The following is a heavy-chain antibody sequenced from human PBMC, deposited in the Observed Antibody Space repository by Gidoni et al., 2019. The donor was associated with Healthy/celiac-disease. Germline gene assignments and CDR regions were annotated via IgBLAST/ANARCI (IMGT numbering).Heavy chain of an antibody. D-gene: IGHD4-17*01. CDR1: GFTFSDYY. CDR3: ARGGYGDSTLDYYYYGMDV. V-gene: IGHV3-11*05. CDR2: ISSSRSYT. Sequence: QVQLVASGGGLVMPGGSLRLSCAASGFTFSDYYTSWIRQAPGKGLEWVSEISSSRSYTNNADSVKGRFTIYRKNAKNALYLQMNSLRDEDTAVYYCARGGYGDSTLDYYYYGMDVWGQGTTVTVSS. J-gene: IGHJ6*02.